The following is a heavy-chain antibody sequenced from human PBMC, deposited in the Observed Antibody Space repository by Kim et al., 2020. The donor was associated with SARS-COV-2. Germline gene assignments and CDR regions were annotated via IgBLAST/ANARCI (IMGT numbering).Heavy chain of an antibody. Sequence: ASVKVSCKASGYTFTSYAMHWVRQAPGQRLEWMGWINAGNGNTKYSQKFQGRVTITRDTSASTAYMELSSLRSEDTAVYYCARDRPYNYYDSSGYYYAYFDYWGQGTLVTVSS. D-gene: IGHD3-22*01. CDR1: GYTFTSYA. CDR3: ARDRPYNYYDSSGYYYAYFDY. V-gene: IGHV1-3*01. CDR2: INAGNGNT. J-gene: IGHJ4*02.